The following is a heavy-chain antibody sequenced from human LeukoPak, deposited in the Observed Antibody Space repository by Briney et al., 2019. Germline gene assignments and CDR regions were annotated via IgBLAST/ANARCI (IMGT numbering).Heavy chain of an antibody. J-gene: IGHJ4*02. V-gene: IGHV4-4*07. CDR1: GDSISSYS. Sequence: SETLSLTCTVSGDSISSYSWSWIRQPAGKGLEWIGRIYTTGSTNYNPSLKSRVTMSVDTSKNQFSLTLSSVTAADTAVYYCARGSSWYGGVFDYWGQGSLVTVSS. D-gene: IGHD6-13*01. CDR3: ARGSSWYGGVFDY. CDR2: IYTTGST.